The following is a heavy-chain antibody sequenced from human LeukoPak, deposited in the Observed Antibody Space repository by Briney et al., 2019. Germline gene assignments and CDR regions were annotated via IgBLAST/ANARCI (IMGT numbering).Heavy chain of an antibody. CDR1: GGSISSSSYY. CDR3: ASLVYDFWSGYLGHYFDY. D-gene: IGHD3-3*01. V-gene: IGHV4-39*01. CDR2: IYYSGST. J-gene: IGHJ4*02. Sequence: SATLSLTCTVSGGSISSSSYYWGWIRQPPGKGLEWIGSIYYSGSTYYNPSLKSRVTISVDTSKNQFSLKLSSVTAADTAVYYCASLVYDFWSGYLGHYFDYWGQGTLVTVSS.